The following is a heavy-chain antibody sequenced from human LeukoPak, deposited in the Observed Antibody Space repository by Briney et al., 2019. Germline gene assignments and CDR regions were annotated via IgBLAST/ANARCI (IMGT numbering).Heavy chain of an antibody. V-gene: IGHV3-21*01. Sequence: GGSLRLSCAASGFTLSRYSKNWVRQAPGRGLEGVSSISSSSSYIYYADSVKGRFTISRDNAKNSLYLQMNSLRAEDTAVYYCAKDPPGSYYLFYYMDVWDKGTTVTISS. J-gene: IGHJ6*03. CDR2: ISSSSSYI. D-gene: IGHD3-10*01. CDR3: AKDPPGSYYLFYYMDV. CDR1: GFTLSRYS.